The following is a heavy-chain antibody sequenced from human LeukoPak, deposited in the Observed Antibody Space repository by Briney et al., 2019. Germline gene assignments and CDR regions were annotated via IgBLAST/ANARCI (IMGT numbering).Heavy chain of an antibody. Sequence: PSETLSLTCTVSGGSISSYYWGWIRQPPGKGLEWIGYVYYSGTTNYNPSLKSRVTISVDTSKNQFSLKLRSVTPADTAVYYCAKYLAATGESHLDFWGQGTLVTASS. J-gene: IGHJ4*02. CDR1: GGSISSYY. V-gene: IGHV4-59*03. D-gene: IGHD6-13*01. CDR2: VYYSGTT. CDR3: AKYLAATGESHLDF.